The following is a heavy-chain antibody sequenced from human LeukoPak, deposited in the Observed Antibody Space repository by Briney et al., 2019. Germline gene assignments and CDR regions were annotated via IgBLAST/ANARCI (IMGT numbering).Heavy chain of an antibody. Sequence: SETLSHTCTVSGGSISSSSYYWGWIRQPPGKGLEWIGSIYYSGSTYYNPSLKSRVTISVDTSKNQFSLKLSSVTAADTAVYYCARYHYDSSGYYYFDYWGQGTLVTVSS. V-gene: IGHV4-39*01. CDR3: ARYHYDSSGYYYFDY. CDR2: IYYSGST. D-gene: IGHD3-22*01. CDR1: GGSISSSSYY. J-gene: IGHJ4*02.